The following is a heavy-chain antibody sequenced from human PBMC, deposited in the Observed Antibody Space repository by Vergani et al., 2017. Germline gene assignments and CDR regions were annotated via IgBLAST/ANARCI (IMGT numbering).Heavy chain of an antibody. Sequence: QVQLHQWGAGLLKTSETLSLTCAVSGAASNSYQWTWIRQSPGRGLEWIGEIDDKGKSICNPTLKSRVTISVDNSKRHFSLHVTSVTAADSAMYYCVRRDFWVGPRTFDFWGAGTPVTVSS. CDR1: GAASNSYQ. V-gene: IGHV4-34*01. CDR3: VRRDFWVGPRTFDF. CDR2: IDDKGKS. J-gene: IGHJ3*01. D-gene: IGHD3-3*01.